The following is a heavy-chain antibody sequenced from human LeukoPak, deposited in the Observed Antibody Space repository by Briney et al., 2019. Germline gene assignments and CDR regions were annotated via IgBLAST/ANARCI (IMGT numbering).Heavy chain of an antibody. V-gene: IGHV4-34*01. J-gene: IGHJ4*02. Sequence: SETLSLTCAVYGGSFSGYYWSWIRQPPGKGLEWIGEINHSGSTNYNPSLKSRVTISVDTSKNQFSLNLSSVTAADTAVYYCARDVGGPTFDYWGQGTLVTVSS. CDR2: INHSGST. CDR3: ARDVGGPTFDY. CDR1: GGSFSGYY. D-gene: IGHD2-15*01.